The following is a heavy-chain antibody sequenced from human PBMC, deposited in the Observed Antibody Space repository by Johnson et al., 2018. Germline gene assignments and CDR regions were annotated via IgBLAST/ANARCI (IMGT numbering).Heavy chain of an antibody. CDR1: GFTFDDYA. D-gene: IGHD6-13*01. CDR3: AGYSSSWYEYFQH. V-gene: IGHV3-9*01. J-gene: IGHJ1*01. CDR2: ISWNSGSI. Sequence: VQLVQSGGGLVQPGRSLRLSCAASGFTFDDYAMHWVRQAPGKGLEWVSGISWNSGSIGYADSVKGRFTIARDNAKNSLYLQMNSPRAEDTALYYCAGYSSSWYEYFQHWGQGTLVTVSS.